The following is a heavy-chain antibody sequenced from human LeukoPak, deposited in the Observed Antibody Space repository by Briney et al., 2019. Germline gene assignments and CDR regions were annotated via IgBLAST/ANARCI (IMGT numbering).Heavy chain of an antibody. CDR2: INNDGSEK. CDR3: ARQDHGPDY. J-gene: IGHJ4*02. Sequence: GGSLRLSCSASGFTFSNYWMNWVRQAPGKGLEWLANINNDGSEKNYVDSVKGRFTISRDNAKNSLYLQMNYLRPEDTAVYYCARQDHGPDYWGQGTLVTVSS. D-gene: IGHD1-14*01. V-gene: IGHV3-7*01. CDR1: GFTFSNYW.